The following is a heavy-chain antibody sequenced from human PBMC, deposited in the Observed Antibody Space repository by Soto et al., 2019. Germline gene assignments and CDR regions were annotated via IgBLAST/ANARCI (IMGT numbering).Heavy chain of an antibody. J-gene: IGHJ3*02. CDR1: GFTFSSYW. Sequence: HPGGSLRLSCAASGFTFSSYWMHWVRQAPGKGLVWVSRINSDGSSTSYADSVKGRFTISRDNAKNTLYLQMNSLRAEDTAVYYCARDSVREYSSHTDAFDIWGQGTMVTVSS. D-gene: IGHD6-13*01. CDR2: INSDGSST. V-gene: IGHV3-74*01. CDR3: ARDSVREYSSHTDAFDI.